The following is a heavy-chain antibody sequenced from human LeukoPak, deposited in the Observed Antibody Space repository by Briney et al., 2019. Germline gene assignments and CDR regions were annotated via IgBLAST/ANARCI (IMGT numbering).Heavy chain of an antibody. CDR3: AKAGKGYSYGLYYYYMDV. CDR2: ISYDGSNK. V-gene: IGHV3-30-3*01. D-gene: IGHD5-18*01. Sequence: GRSLRLSCAASGFTFSSYAMHWVRQAPGKGLEWVAVISYDGSNKYYADSVKGRFTISRDNSKNTLYLQMNSLRAEDTAVYYCAKAGKGYSYGLYYYYMDVWGKGTTVTVSS. J-gene: IGHJ6*03. CDR1: GFTFSSYA.